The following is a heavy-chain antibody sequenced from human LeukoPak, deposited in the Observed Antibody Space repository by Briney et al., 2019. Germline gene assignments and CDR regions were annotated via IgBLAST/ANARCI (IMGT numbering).Heavy chain of an antibody. D-gene: IGHD6-6*01. CDR3: ARGKSSSVGNWFDP. J-gene: IGHJ5*02. CDR1: GFTFSSYS. Sequence: GGSLRLSCAAPGFTFSSYSMNWVRQAPGKGLEWVSSISSSSSYIYYADSVKGRFTISRDNAKNSLYLQMNSLRAEDTAVYYCARGKSSSVGNWFDPWGQGTLVTVSS. CDR2: ISSSSSYI. V-gene: IGHV3-21*01.